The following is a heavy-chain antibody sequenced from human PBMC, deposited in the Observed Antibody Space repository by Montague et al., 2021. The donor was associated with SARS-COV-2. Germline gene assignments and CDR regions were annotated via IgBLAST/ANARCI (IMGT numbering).Heavy chain of an antibody. J-gene: IGHJ6*02. CDR2: TYYRSNWFY. CDR3: ASDIGSAGIYYYYGMDV. Sequence: CAISGDSVSSNGVAWNWIRQSPSRGLEWLGRTYYRSNWFYDYAASLKSRLTIKPDTSKNQFSLQLNSVTPEDTAVYYCASDIGSAGIYYYYGMDVWGQGTTVTVSS. CDR1: GDSVSSNGVA. V-gene: IGHV6-1*01. D-gene: IGHD3-10*01.